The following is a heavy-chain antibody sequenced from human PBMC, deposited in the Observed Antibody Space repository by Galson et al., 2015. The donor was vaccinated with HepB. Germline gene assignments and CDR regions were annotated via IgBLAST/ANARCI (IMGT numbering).Heavy chain of an antibody. J-gene: IGHJ6*02. Sequence: SVKVSCKASGYTFTSYGISWVRQAPGQGLKWMGWISAYNGNTNYAQKLQGRVTMTTDTSTSTAYMELRSLRSDDTAVYYCARSGYSGYDPTYYYYGMDVWGQGTTVTVSS. D-gene: IGHD5-12*01. CDR1: GYTFTSYG. V-gene: IGHV1-18*04. CDR2: ISAYNGNT. CDR3: ARSGYSGYDPTYYYYGMDV.